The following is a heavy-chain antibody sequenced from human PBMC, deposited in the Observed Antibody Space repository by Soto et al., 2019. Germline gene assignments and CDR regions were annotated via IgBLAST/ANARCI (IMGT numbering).Heavy chain of an antibody. J-gene: IGHJ5*02. D-gene: IGHD6-19*01. CDR2: VNSDGSGA. CDR3: ARAGYTSGLDP. CDR1: GFTFTPYW. V-gene: IGHV3-74*01. Sequence: EVQLVESGGNLVQPGGSLGLSCAASGFTFTPYWLTWVRQAPGKGLEWVSRVNSDGSGAIYADSVKGRFSISRDNARNTVFLQMNSLRAEDTAVYYCARAGYTSGLDPWGQGTLVTVSS.